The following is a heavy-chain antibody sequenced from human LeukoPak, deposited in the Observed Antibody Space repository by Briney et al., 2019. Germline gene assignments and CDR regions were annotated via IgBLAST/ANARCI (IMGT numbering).Heavy chain of an antibody. V-gene: IGHV3-23*01. Sequence: GGSLRLSCAASGFTFSSYAMSWVRQAPGKGLEWVSAISGSGGSTYYADSVKGRFTISRDNSKNTLYLQMNSLRAEDAAVYYCAKTALGYYYDSSGTSLDYWGQGTLVTVSS. J-gene: IGHJ4*02. D-gene: IGHD3-22*01. CDR2: ISGSGGST. CDR1: GFTFSSYA. CDR3: AKTALGYYYDSSGTSLDY.